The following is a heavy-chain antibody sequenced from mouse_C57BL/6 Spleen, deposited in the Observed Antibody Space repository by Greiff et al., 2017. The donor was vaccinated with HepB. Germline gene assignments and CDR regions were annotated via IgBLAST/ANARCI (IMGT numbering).Heavy chain of an antibody. V-gene: IGHV5-17*01. J-gene: IGHJ4*01. CDR3: ARPPYSNYGGAMDY. Sequence: EVKLMESGGGLVKPGGSLKLSCAASGFTFSDYGMHWVRQAPEKGLEWVAYISSGSSTIYYADTVKGRFTISRDNAKNTLFLQMTSLRSEDTAMYYCARPPYSNYGGAMDYWGQGTSVTVSS. CDR1: GFTFSDYG. CDR2: ISSGSSTI. D-gene: IGHD2-5*01.